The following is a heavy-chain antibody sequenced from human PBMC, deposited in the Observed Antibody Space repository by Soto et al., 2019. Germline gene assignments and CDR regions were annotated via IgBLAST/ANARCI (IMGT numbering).Heavy chain of an antibody. Sequence: GGSLRLSCAASGFTFSSYWMHWVRQAPGKGLVWVSRINSDGSDTTYADSVKGRFIISRDNAKNTLYLQMNSLRAEDTAVYYCARISGYTSSWFIDCWGQGTLVTVSS. CDR1: GFTFSSYW. D-gene: IGHD6-13*01. CDR2: INSDGSDT. J-gene: IGHJ4*02. V-gene: IGHV3-74*01. CDR3: ARISGYTSSWFIDC.